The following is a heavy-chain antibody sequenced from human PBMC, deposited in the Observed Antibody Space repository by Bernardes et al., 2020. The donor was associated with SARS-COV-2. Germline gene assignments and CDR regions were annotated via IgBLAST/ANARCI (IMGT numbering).Heavy chain of an antibody. CDR3: ARGHRGYSLDY. V-gene: IGHV4-59*01. CDR1: GGSISNYY. D-gene: IGHD5-12*01. Sequence: SEPLSLTCTVSGGSISNYYWTWIRQPPGKGLEWIGYIYYSGSTNYNPSLKSRVTISVDTSKNQFSLNLSSVTAADTAVYYCARGHRGYSLDYWGQGTLVTVSS. CDR2: IYYSGST. J-gene: IGHJ4*02.